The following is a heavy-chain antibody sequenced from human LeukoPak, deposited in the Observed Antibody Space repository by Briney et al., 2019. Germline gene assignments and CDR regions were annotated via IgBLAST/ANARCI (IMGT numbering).Heavy chain of an antibody. D-gene: IGHD2-15*01. V-gene: IGHV1-18*01. CDR3: ARVDIVVVVAATGFDY. J-gene: IGHJ4*02. CDR1: GYTFTSYG. Sequence: ASAKVSCKASGYTFTSYGISWVRQAPGQGLEWMGWISAYNGNTNYAQKLQGRVTMTTDTSTSTAYMELRSLRSDDTAVYYCARVDIVVVVAATGFDYWGQGTLVTVSS. CDR2: ISAYNGNT.